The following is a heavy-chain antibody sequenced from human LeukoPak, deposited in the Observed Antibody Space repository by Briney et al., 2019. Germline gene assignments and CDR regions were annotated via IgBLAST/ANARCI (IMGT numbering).Heavy chain of an antibody. Sequence: GGSLRLSCAASGFTFSTYNMNWVRQASGKGLKRLSSITSSSSYIYYADLMQSRFTISRDNAKNSLYLQMNSLRAEDTAVYYCARDPYSGRYGDYYYYYMDVWRKGTTVTISS. CDR2: ITSSSSYI. CDR3: ARDPYSGRYGDYYYYYMDV. V-gene: IGHV3-21*01. D-gene: IGHD1-26*01. CDR1: GFTFSTYN. J-gene: IGHJ6*03.